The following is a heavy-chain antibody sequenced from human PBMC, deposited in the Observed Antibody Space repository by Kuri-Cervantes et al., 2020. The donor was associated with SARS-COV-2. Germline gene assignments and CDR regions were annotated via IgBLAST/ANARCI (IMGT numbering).Heavy chain of an antibody. CDR1: GFTFSSYS. D-gene: IGHD5-24*01. V-gene: IGHV3-21*01. CDR3: ASRGVMVEMATEADLYY. CDR2: ISSSSYI. J-gene: IGHJ4*02. Sequence: GGSLRLSCAASGFTFSSYSMNWVRQAPGKGLEWVSSISSSSYIYYADSVKGRFTISRDNAKNSLYLQMNSLRAEDTAVYYCASRGVMVEMATEADLYYWGQGTLVPSPQ.